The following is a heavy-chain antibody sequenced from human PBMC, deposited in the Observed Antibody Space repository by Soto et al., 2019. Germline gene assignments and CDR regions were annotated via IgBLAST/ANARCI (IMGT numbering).Heavy chain of an antibody. CDR3: ARVVPGAEAWFGP. CDR1: CYTFSNYG. D-gene: IGHD2-2*01. J-gene: IGHJ5*02. V-gene: IGHV1-18*01. CDR2: ISLYSDGT. Sequence: VXSVKVSFKTSCYTFSNYGITWVRQAPGQPLEWLGWISLYSDGTNYAQKFQGRVSMTTDTSTTTAYMELRSLRSDDTAVYYCARVVPGAEAWFGPWGQGTLVTVSS.